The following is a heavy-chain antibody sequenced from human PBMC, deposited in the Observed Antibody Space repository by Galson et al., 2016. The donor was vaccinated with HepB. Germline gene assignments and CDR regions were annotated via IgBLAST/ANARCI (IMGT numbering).Heavy chain of an antibody. D-gene: IGHD3-10*01. Sequence: SLRLSCAVSGFTFSSYAMHWVRQAPGKGLEWVAVISYDGSNKYFAASVKGRFTISRDNSKNTLYLQMNSLRAEDTAVYYCAKGALFYGSGNYVHYWGQGTLVTVSP. J-gene: IGHJ4*02. CDR2: ISYDGSNK. V-gene: IGHV3-30*04. CDR3: AKGALFYGSGNYVHY. CDR1: GFTFSSYA.